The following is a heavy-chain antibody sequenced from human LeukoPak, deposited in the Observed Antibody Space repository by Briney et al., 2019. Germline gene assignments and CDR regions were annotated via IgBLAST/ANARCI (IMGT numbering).Heavy chain of an antibody. J-gene: IGHJ4*02. D-gene: IGHD6-13*01. CDR3: AKSGYSSSWYGGYYFDS. CDR2: ISGSGGSI. V-gene: IGHV3-23*01. CDR1: GITFSTYA. Sequence: GGSLRLSCAASGITFSTYAMNWVRQAPGKGLEWVPSISGSGGSILYADSVKGRLTISRDNSKNTLYLQMNSLKAEDTAVYFCAKSGYSSSWYGGYYFDSWGQGTLVTVSS.